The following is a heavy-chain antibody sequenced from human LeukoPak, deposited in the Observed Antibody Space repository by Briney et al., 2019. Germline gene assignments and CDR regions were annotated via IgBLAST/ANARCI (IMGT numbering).Heavy chain of an antibody. CDR3: ARGYCSSTSCYSRDDWFDP. V-gene: IGHV4-39*07. D-gene: IGHD2-2*02. CDR1: GGSISSSSYY. Sequence: SETLSLTCTVSGGSISSSSYYWGWIRQPPGKGLEWIGSIYYSGSTYYNPSLKSRVTISVDTSKNQFSLKLSSVTAADTAVYYCARGYCSSTSCYSRDDWFDPWGQGTLVTVSS. J-gene: IGHJ5*02. CDR2: IYYSGST.